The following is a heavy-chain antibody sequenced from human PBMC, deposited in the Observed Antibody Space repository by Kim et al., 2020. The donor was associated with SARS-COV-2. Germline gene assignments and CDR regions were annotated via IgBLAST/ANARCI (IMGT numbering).Heavy chain of an antibody. CDR2: ITHTGAT. CDR1: VGSFSGFH. Sequence: SETLSLTCAVYVGSFSGFHWTWVRQSPGKGLEWIGEITHTGATNYNPSLKSRVAISVDTSKNQFSLKVRSVTAADTAVYFCARGRAGVVPSPILGLGPYYEYHALDVWGQGTTVTVS. CDR3: ARGRAGVVPSPILGLGPYYEYHALDV. J-gene: IGHJ6*02. V-gene: IGHV4-34*01. D-gene: IGHD3-3*01.